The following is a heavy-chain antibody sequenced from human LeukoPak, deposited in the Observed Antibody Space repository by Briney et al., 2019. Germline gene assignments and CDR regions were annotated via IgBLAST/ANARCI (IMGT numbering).Heavy chain of an antibody. CDR2: ISGSGGTT. Sequence: GGSLRLSCAASGFTFSSYAMSWVRQAPGKGLEWVSAISGSGGTTYYADSVKGRFTISRDNSKNTLYLQMNSLRVEDTAVYYCASRGYCSGGSCPPAYWGQGTLVTVSS. V-gene: IGHV3-23*01. CDR3: ASRGYCSGGSCPPAY. CDR1: GFTFSSYA. D-gene: IGHD2-15*01. J-gene: IGHJ4*02.